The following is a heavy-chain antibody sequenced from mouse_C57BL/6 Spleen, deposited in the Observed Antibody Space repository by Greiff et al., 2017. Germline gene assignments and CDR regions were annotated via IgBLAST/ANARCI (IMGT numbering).Heavy chain of an antibody. J-gene: IGHJ3*01. Sequence: EVKLQESGPGLVKPSQSLSLTCSVTGYSITSGYYWNWIRQFPGNKLEWMGYISYDGSNNYNPSLKNRISITRDTSKNQFFLKLNSVTTEDTATYYCASFTTGATAWFAYWGQGTLVTVSA. V-gene: IGHV3-6*01. CDR2: ISYDGSN. CDR1: GYSITSGYY. CDR3: ASFTTGATAWFAY. D-gene: IGHD1-1*01.